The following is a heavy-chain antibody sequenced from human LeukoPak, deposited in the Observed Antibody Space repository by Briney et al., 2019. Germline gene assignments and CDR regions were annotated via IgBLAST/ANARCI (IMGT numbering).Heavy chain of an antibody. V-gene: IGHV3-48*03. CDR1: GFTFSSYD. Sequence: GGSLRLSCAVSGFTFSSYDVKWVRQAPGKGLGWVSFISSSGSTINYADSVNGRFTISRDNAKNSLYLQMNSLRAEDTAVYYCVRGLRYTILGGDYFWGQGTLVTVSS. J-gene: IGHJ4*02. CDR2: ISSSGSTI. CDR3: VRGLRYTILGGDYF. D-gene: IGHD3-3*01.